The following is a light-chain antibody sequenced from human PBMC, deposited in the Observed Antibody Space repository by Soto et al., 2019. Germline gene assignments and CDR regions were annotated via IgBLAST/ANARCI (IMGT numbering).Light chain of an antibody. CDR3: SSYTSSSTLEL. J-gene: IGLJ2*01. CDR1: SSDVGRYNY. Sequence: QSALTQPASVSGSPGQSITISCTGTSSDVGRYNYVSWYQQHPGKAPKLMIYEVSNRPSGVSNRFSGSKSGNTASLTISGLQAEDEGDYYGSSYTSSSTLELFGGGTKVTVL. V-gene: IGLV2-14*01. CDR2: EVS.